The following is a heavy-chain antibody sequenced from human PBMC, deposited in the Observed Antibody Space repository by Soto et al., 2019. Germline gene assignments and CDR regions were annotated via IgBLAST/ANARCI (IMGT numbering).Heavy chain of an antibody. J-gene: IGHJ4*02. CDR2: INHSGST. CDR3: AIGGYSSGWYGEFHY. Sequence: QVQLQQWGAGLLKPSETLSLTCAVYGGSLSGYYWSWIRQPPGKGLEWIGEINHSGSTNDNPSLKRRDTISVDTSKNHFTLTLTSLTAADTAVYYGAIGGYSSGWYGEFHYCGQGALVTVSS. D-gene: IGHD6-19*01. CDR1: GGSLSGYY. V-gene: IGHV4-34*01.